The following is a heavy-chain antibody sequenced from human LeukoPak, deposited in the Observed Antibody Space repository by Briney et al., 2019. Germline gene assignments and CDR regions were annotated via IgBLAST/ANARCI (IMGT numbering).Heavy chain of an antibody. Sequence: ASVKVSCKASGYTFTSYGISWVRQAPGQGLEWVGWISVYDGNTNYAQKFQGRVAMTTDTSTNTAYMELRSLRSDDTAVYYCARDKVAVEPDFDYWGQGTLVTVSS. J-gene: IGHJ4*02. V-gene: IGHV1-18*01. CDR2: ISVYDGNT. CDR1: GYTFTSYG. CDR3: ARDKVAVEPDFDY. D-gene: IGHD1-14*01.